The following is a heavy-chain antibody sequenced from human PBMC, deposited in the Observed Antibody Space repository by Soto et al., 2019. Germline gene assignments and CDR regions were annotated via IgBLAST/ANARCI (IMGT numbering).Heavy chain of an antibody. CDR2: IYHSGST. CDR3: ARSTVTEDY. D-gene: IGHD4-17*01. Sequence: QVQLQESGPGLVKPSGTLSLTCAVSGASISSNNWWSWVRQPPGKGLEGVGEIYHSGSTNYNLSLKSRVTISRDKSKNQFSLKLSSVTAADTAVYYCARSTVTEDYWGQGTLVTVSS. J-gene: IGHJ4*02. CDR1: GASISSNNW. V-gene: IGHV4-4*02.